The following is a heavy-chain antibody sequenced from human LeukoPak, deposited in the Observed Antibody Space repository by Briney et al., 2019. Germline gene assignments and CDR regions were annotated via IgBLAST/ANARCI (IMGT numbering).Heavy chain of an antibody. CDR1: GYTFTSYG. CDR2: ISTYNGNT. Sequence: GASVKVSFKASGYTFTSYGISWGRPAPGQGLEWMGWISTYNGNTNYSQKLQGRVTMTTDTSTSTAYMELRSLRSDDTAVYYCARDLYDFWSGYYSPPRRSNYGMDVWGQGTTVTVSS. J-gene: IGHJ6*02. V-gene: IGHV1-18*01. CDR3: ARDLYDFWSGYYSPPRRSNYGMDV. D-gene: IGHD3-3*01.